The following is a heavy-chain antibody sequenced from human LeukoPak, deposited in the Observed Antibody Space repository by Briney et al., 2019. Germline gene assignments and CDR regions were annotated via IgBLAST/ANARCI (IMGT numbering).Heavy chain of an antibody. CDR3: ATAEGIAVAGTGGY. CDR2: ISSSSSTI. CDR1: GFTFSSYS. Sequence: GGSLRLSCAASGFTFSSYSMNWVRQAPGKGLEWVSYISSSSSTIYYADSVKGRFTISSDNAKNSLYLQMNSLRAEDTAVYYCATAEGIAVAGTGGYWGQGTLVTVSS. V-gene: IGHV3-48*04. D-gene: IGHD6-19*01. J-gene: IGHJ4*02.